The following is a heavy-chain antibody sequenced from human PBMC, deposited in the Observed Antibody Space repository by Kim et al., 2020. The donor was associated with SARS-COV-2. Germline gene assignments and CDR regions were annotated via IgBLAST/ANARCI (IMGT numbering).Heavy chain of an antibody. Sequence: SETLSLTCTVSGGSISSYYWCWIWQRAAPGQERIGRIHISGNTNYNPSLNRRVTMSVAMSRTQFSLKLNSVTAAATAVYYCAREIRKDGYIYGDHWGQGTLVTVSS. J-gene: IGHJ4*02. D-gene: IGHD5-12*01. V-gene: IGHV4-4*07. CDR3: AREIRKDGYIYGDH. CDR2: IHISGNT. CDR1: GGSISSYY.